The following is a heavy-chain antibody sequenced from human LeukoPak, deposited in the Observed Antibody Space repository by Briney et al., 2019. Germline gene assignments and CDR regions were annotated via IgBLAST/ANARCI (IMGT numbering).Heavy chain of an antibody. CDR3: ARGSYYYDSSGYYEESLRGHGDY. CDR1: GYTFTSYD. V-gene: IGHV1-8*01. Sequence: ASVKVSCKASGYTFTSYDINWVRQATGQGLEWMGWMNPNSGNTGYAQKFQGRVTMTRNTSISTAYMELSSLRSEDTAVYYCARGSYYYDSSGYYEESLRGHGDYWGQGTLVTVSS. CDR2: MNPNSGNT. D-gene: IGHD3-22*01. J-gene: IGHJ4*02.